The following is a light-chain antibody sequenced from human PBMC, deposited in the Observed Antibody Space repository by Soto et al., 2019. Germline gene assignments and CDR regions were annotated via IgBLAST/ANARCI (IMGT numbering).Light chain of an antibody. CDR2: GAS. CDR1: QSVSSN. J-gene: IGKJ1*01. CDR3: QQYNNWRGT. Sequence: EIVMTQAPATLSVSPGERATLSCTASQSVSSNLAWYQQKPGQAPRLLIYGASTRATGTPARFSGSGSGTEFTLTISSLQSEDFAVYYCQQYNNWRGTFGQGTKVDNK. V-gene: IGKV3-15*01.